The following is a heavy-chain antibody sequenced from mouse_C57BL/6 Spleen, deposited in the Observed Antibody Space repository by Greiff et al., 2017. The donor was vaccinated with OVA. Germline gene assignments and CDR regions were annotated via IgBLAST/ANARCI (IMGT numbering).Heavy chain of an antibody. Sequence: VQLQQPGAELVKPGASVKMSCQASGYTFTSYWITWVKQRPGQGLEWIGDIYPGGGSTNYNEKLKSKATLTVDTSSSTAYMQLSSLTSEDSAVYYCARDSAGAYWGHGTLVTVSA. CDR3: ARDSAGAY. CDR1: GYTFTSYW. D-gene: IGHD6-1*01. V-gene: IGHV1-55*01. J-gene: IGHJ3*01. CDR2: IYPGGGST.